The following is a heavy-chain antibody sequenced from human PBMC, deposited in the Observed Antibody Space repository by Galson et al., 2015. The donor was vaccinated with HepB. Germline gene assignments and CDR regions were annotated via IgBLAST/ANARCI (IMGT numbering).Heavy chain of an antibody. CDR2: INPNSGGT. J-gene: IGHJ6*02. V-gene: IGHV1-2*02. D-gene: IGHD3-9*01. Sequence: SVKVSCKASGYTFTGYYMHWVRQAPGQGLEWMGWINPNSGGTNYAQKFQGRVTMTRDTSISTAYMELSRLRSDDTAVYYCARDVFLTVWAGMDDWGQGTTVTVSS. CDR3: ARDVFLTVWAGMDD. CDR1: GYTFTGYY.